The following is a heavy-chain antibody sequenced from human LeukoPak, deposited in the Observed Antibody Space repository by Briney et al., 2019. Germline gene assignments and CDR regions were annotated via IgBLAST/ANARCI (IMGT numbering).Heavy chain of an antibody. V-gene: IGHV4-59*01. CDR2: IHYSGTT. J-gene: IGHJ6*03. CDR1: EGSISDYY. Sequence: SETLSLICTVSEGSISDYYGSWIRQPPGKGLDWIGCIHYSGTTKYNPSLKSRAIISVYASKNQFSLKLRSVTAADTAVYYCARLLRGYYNYMDVWGKGTTVTVSS. CDR3: ARLLRGYYNYMDV. D-gene: IGHD2-15*01.